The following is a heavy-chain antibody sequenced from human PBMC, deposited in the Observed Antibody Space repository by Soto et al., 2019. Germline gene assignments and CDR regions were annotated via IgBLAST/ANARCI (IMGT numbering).Heavy chain of an antibody. D-gene: IGHD4-17*01. CDR1: GFTVSSNY. CDR3: ARDRGDYDRDYCYGLDV. V-gene: IGHV3-53*01. CDR2: IYSGGST. Sequence: EVQLVESGGGLIQPGGSLRLSCVVSGFTVSSNYMSWVRQAPGKGLEWVSVIYSGGSTYYADSVKGRFTISRDDSKNTLYLQMHSLTAEDTAVYYCARDRGDYDRDYCYGLDVWGQGTTVTVSS. J-gene: IGHJ6*02.